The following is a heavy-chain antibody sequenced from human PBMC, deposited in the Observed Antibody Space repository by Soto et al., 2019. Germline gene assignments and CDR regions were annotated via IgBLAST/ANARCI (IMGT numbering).Heavy chain of an antibody. V-gene: IGHV3-23*01. Sequence: GGSLRLSCAASGFTFSSYAMSWVRQAPGKGPEWVSAISGSGGSTYYADSVKGRFTISRDNSKNTLYLQMNSLRAEDTAVYYCAKGSHLKYYDFWSGYYTGMDVWGQGTTVTVSS. J-gene: IGHJ6*02. CDR2: ISGSGGST. CDR3: AKGSHLKYYDFWSGYYTGMDV. CDR1: GFTFSSYA. D-gene: IGHD3-3*01.